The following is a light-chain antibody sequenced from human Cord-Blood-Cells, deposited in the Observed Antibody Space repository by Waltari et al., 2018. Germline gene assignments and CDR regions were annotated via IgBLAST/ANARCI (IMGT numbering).Light chain of an antibody. CDR2: DVS. J-gene: IGLJ1*01. CDR1: SSDVGGYNY. V-gene: IGLV2-11*01. CDR3: CSYAASYD. Sequence: QSALTQPRSVSGSPGQSVTISCTGTSSDVGGYNYVSWYQQHPGKAPKLMIYDVSKRPSAAADRFPGSKAGHTGSLTISGPQAGDEPCYSCCSYAASYDFGTATKVTVL.